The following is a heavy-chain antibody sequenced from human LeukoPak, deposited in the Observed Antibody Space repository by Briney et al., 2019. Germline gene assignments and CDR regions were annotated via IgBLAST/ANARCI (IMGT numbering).Heavy chain of an antibody. J-gene: IGHJ5*02. D-gene: IGHD3-10*02. CDR2: IRQDGSEK. CDR1: GFSFSTYW. CDR3: ARGCYGQAFDP. Sequence: PGGSLRLSCETSGFSFSTYWMSWVRQPPGKGLEWVANIRQDGSEKYYVDSVKGRFTISRDIAKQSVFLQMNSLRAEDTAVYYXARGCYGQAFDPWGQGTLVTVSS. V-gene: IGHV3-7*04.